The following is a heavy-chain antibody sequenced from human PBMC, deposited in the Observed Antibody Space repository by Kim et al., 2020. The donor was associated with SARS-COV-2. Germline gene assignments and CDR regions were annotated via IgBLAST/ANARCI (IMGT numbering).Heavy chain of an antibody. CDR2: ISAYNGNT. CDR1: GYTFTSYG. J-gene: IGHJ5*02. Sequence: ASVKVSCKASGYTFTSYGISWVRQAPGQGLEWMGWISAYNGNTNYAQKLQGRVTMTTDTSTSTAYMELRSLRSDDTAVYYCARGYSSSWYGYWFDPWGQGTLVTVSS. V-gene: IGHV1-18*01. CDR3: ARGYSSSWYGYWFDP. D-gene: IGHD6-13*01.